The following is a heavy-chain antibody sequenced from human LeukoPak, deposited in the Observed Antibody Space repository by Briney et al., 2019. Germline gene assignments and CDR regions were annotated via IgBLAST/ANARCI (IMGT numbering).Heavy chain of an antibody. Sequence: AASVKVSCKASGCTFTSYGISWVRQAPGQGLEWMGWISAYNGNTNYAQKLQGRVTMTTDTSTSTAYMELRSLRSDDTAVYYCARDLHRAYSSSWDYYYGMDVWGQGTTVTVSS. CDR1: GCTFTSYG. CDR2: ISAYNGNT. J-gene: IGHJ6*02. CDR3: ARDLHRAYSSSWDYYYGMDV. D-gene: IGHD6-13*01. V-gene: IGHV1-18*01.